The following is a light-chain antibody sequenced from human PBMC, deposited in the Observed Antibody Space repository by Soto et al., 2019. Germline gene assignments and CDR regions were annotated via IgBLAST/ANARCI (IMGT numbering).Light chain of an antibody. CDR2: AAS. CDR1: QSVSGSS. Sequence: EIVLTQSPGTLSLSPGERATLSCRASQSVSGSSLAWYQHTPGQGPRLLIYAASSRAAGVPDRFSGSGSGTDFTLTISRLEPEDFAVYYCQQYGSSPWTFDQGSKVDIK. V-gene: IGKV3-20*01. CDR3: QQYGSSPWT. J-gene: IGKJ1*01.